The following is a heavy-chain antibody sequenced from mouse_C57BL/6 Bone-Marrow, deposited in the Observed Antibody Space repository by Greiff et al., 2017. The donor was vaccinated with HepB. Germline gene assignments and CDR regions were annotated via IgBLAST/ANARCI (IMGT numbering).Heavy chain of an antibody. Sequence: QVQLKQPGAELVRPGSSVKLSCKASGYTFTSYWMHWVKQRPIQGLEWIGNIDPSDSETHYNQKFKDKATLTVDKSSSTAYMQLSSLTSEDSAVYYCARGHYGSSYDYWGQGTTLTVSS. CDR2: IDPSDSET. V-gene: IGHV1-52*01. J-gene: IGHJ2*01. D-gene: IGHD1-1*01. CDR3: ARGHYGSSYDY. CDR1: GYTFTSYW.